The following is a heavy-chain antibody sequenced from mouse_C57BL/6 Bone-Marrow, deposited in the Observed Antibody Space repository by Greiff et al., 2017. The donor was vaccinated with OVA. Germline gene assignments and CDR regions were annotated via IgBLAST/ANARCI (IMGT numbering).Heavy chain of an antibody. D-gene: IGHD2-14*01. CDR3: AREDYSDSTTDY. J-gene: IGHJ2*01. CDR1: GYTFTSYW. V-gene: IGHV1-64*01. Sequence: QVQLQQPGAELVKPGASVKLSCKASGYTFTSYWMHWVKQRPGQGLEWIGMIHPNSGSTNYNEKFKSKATLTVDKSSSTAYMQLSSLTSEDSAVYYCAREDYSDSTTDYWGQGTALTVSS. CDR2: IHPNSGST.